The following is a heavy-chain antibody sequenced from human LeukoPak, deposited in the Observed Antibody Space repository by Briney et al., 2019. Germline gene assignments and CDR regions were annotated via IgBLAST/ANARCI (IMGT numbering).Heavy chain of an antibody. J-gene: IGHJ3*02. CDR1: GGSISNYY. CDR3: ARGYDLDAFDI. V-gene: IGHV4-59*01. D-gene: IGHD2-15*01. CDR2: IYYSGTT. Sequence: PSETLSLTCTVSGGSISNYYWNWIRQPPGKGLEWIGYIYYSGTTNYNPSLKSRVSMSVDTSKNQFSLKLSSVTAADTAVYYCARGYDLDAFDIWGQGTMVTVSS.